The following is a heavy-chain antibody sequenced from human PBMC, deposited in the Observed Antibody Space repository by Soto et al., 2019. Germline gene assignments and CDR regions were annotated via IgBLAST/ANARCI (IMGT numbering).Heavy chain of an antibody. CDR1: GGSISSGDYY. D-gene: IGHD3-22*01. V-gene: IGHV4-30-4*01. CDR2: IYYSGST. CDR3: ATSGGAGGYYYFDY. J-gene: IGHJ4*02. Sequence: PSETLSLTCTVSGGSISSGDYYWSWIRQPPGKGLEWIGYIYYSGSTYYNPSLKSRVTISVDTSKNQFSLKLSSVTAADTAVYYCATSGGAGGYYYFDYWGQGTLVTVSS.